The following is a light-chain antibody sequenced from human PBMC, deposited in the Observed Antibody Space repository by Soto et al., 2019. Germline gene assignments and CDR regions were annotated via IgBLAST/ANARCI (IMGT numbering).Light chain of an antibody. V-gene: IGLV2-11*01. J-gene: IGLJ3*02. CDR3: CSYAGSYSWV. CDR1: SSDVGNYNF. Sequence: QSVLTQPRSVSGSPGQSVTISCTGTSSDVGNYNFVSWYQYHPGKAPKLMINEVSNRPSGVSNRFSGSKSANTASLTISGLQAEDEADYYCCSYAGSYSWVFGGGTKLTVL. CDR2: EVS.